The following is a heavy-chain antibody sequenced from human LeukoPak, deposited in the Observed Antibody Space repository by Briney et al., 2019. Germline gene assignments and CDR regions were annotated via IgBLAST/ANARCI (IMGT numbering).Heavy chain of an antibody. J-gene: IGHJ6*02. Sequence: GGSLRLSCAASGFTFSSYWMSWVRQAPGKGLEWVANIKQDGSEKYYVDSVKGRFTISRDNAKNSLYLQMNSLRAEDTAVYYCARESADYDFWSGYYYYGMDVWGQGTTVTVSS. CDR2: IKQDGSEK. CDR1: GFTFSSYW. CDR3: ARESADYDFWSGYYYYGMDV. D-gene: IGHD3-3*01. V-gene: IGHV3-7*01.